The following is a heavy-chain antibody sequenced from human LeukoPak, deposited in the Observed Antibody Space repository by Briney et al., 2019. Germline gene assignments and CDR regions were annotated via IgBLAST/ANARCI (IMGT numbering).Heavy chain of an antibody. CDR3: AKDLSGYSSGWVSAYYGMDV. CDR1: GFTFDDYA. V-gene: IGHV3-43*02. D-gene: IGHD6-19*01. CDR2: ISGDGGST. Sequence: GSLRLSCAASGFTFDDYAMHWVRQAPGKGLEWVSLISGDGGSTYYADSVKGRFTISRDNSKNSLYLQMNSLRTEDTALYYCAKDLSGYSSGWVSAYYGMDVWGQGTTVTVSS. J-gene: IGHJ6*02.